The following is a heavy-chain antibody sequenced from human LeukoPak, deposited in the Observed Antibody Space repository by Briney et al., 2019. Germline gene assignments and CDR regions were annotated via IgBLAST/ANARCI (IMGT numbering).Heavy chain of an antibody. J-gene: IGHJ3*02. CDR1: GDSFSINSTA. V-gene: IGHV6-1*01. Sequence: SQTLSLTCAISGDSFSINSTAWNWIRQSPSRGLEWLGRTYYRSKWYNDYTVSVKSRITLNPDTSKNQFSMHLNSVTPEDTAVYYCARKRLSADSFDIWGQGTLVTVSS. D-gene: IGHD4/OR15-4a*01. CDR2: TYYRSKWYN. CDR3: ARKRLSADSFDI.